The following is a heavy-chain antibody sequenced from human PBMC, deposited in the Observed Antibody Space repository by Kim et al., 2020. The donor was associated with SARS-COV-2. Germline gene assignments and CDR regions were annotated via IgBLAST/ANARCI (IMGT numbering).Heavy chain of an antibody. J-gene: IGHJ4*02. CDR1: GGSFSGYD. D-gene: IGHD6-6*01. V-gene: IGHV4-34*01. CDR2: INYSGST. CDR3: ASPARPWAYCFDY. Sequence: SETLSLTCAVYGGSFSGYDWSWIRQPPGKGLEWIGQINYSGSTNYNPSLKSRVTISVDRSKNQFSLKVNSVTAADTAVYYCASPARPWAYCFDYWGQGTLVTVSS.